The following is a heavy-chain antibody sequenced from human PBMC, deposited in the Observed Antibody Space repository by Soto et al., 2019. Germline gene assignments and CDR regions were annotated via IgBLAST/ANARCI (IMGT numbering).Heavy chain of an antibody. Sequence: VGSLRLSCAASGFTFSSYWMHWVRQAPGKGLVWVSRINSDGSSTSYADSVKGRFTISRDNAKNTLYLQMNSLRAEDTAVYYCARVRGYVRVDAFDIWGQGTMVTVSS. D-gene: IGHD3-16*01. CDR2: INSDGSST. CDR1: GFTFSSYW. J-gene: IGHJ3*02. V-gene: IGHV3-74*01. CDR3: ARVRGYVRVDAFDI.